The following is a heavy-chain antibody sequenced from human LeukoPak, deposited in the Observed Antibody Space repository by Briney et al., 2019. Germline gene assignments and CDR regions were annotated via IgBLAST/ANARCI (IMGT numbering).Heavy chain of an antibody. Sequence: GASVKVSCKASDYTFTSYGISWVRQAPGQGLEWMGWISAYNGNTDYAQKFQGRVTMTTDTSTSTAYMELRSLRSDDTAVYYCARDRGYYDSSGYEGAFDIWGQGTMVTVSS. CDR2: ISAYNGNT. CDR1: DYTFTSYG. CDR3: ARDRGYYDSSGYEGAFDI. D-gene: IGHD3-22*01. V-gene: IGHV1-18*01. J-gene: IGHJ3*02.